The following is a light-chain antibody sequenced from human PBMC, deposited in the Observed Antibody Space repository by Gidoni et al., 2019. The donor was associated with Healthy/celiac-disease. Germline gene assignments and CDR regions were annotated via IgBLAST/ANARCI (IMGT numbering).Light chain of an antibody. J-gene: IGKJ1*01. V-gene: IGKV3-20*01. CDR2: GAS. CDR3: QQYGSSSWT. Sequence: NVLTQSPGTLSLYPGERATLSCGASQSVSSSYLAWYQQKPGQAPRLLIYGASSRATGIPDRFSGSGSGTDFTLTISRLEPEDFAVYYCQQYGSSSWTFGQGTKVEIK. CDR1: QSVSSSY.